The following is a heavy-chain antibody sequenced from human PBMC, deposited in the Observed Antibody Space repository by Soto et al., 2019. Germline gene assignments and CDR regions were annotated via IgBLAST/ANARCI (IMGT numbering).Heavy chain of an antibody. D-gene: IGHD2-15*01. CDR1: GFTFSSFW. CDR2: IQENGSEK. V-gene: IGHV3-7*01. J-gene: IGHJ3*02. CDR3: ARYRFCGSGGSYFTGLDI. Sequence: GGSLRLSCAASGFTFSSFWMVWVRKAPGKGLEWVANIQENGSEKNYVDSVKGRFTISRDNAKNSLYLQMNSLRAEDTAVYYCARYRFCGSGGSYFTGLDIWGQGKMVTVSS.